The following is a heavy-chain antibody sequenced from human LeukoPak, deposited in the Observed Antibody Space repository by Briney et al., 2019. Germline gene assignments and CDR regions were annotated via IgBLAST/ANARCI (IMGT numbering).Heavy chain of an antibody. CDR2: ISSSGSTI. J-gene: IGHJ2*01. V-gene: IGHV3-11*01. Sequence: GGSLRLSCAASGFTFSDYYMSWIRQAPGKGLEWVSYISSSGSTIYYADSVKGRFTISRDNAKNSLYLQMNSLRAEDTAVYYRARPYCSSTSCYDTVGYFDLWGRGTLVTVSS. D-gene: IGHD2-2*01. CDR3: ARPYCSSTSCYDTVGYFDL. CDR1: GFTFSDYY.